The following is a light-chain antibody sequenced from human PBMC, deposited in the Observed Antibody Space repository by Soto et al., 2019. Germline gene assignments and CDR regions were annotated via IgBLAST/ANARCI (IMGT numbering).Light chain of an antibody. CDR3: QQSYSTPIT. J-gene: IGKJ5*01. V-gene: IGKV1-39*01. CDR1: QSISNY. CDR2: AAS. Sequence: DIAVSLYPSTLSASVGDRVTITCRASQSISNYLNWYQQKPGKAPKVLIYAASNLQSGVPSRFSGSGSGTDFTLTISSLQPEDFATYYCQQSYSTPITFGQGTLLEN.